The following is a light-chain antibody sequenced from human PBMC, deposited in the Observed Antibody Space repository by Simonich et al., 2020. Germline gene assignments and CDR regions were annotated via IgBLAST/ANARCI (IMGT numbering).Light chain of an antibody. CDR2: AAS. Sequence: DIQMTQSPSSLSASVGDRVTITCRASQSISSYLNWYPQKPGKAPKLLIYAASSLQSGVPSRFSGSGSGTDFTLTSSRLQPEDFATYYCQQSYSTPWTFGQGTKVEIK. CDR3: QQSYSTPWT. V-gene: IGKV1-39*01. J-gene: IGKJ1*01. CDR1: QSISSY.